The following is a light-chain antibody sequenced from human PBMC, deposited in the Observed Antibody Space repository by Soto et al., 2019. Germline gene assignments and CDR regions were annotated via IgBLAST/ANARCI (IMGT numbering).Light chain of an antibody. Sequence: DIQMTQSPSSLSASVGDRVTITCRASQSISSYLNWYQQKPGKAPKLLIYAASSLQSGVPSRFSGSGSGTDFTLTIXSLQXEDFATYYCQQSYSTPRAFGQGTKVEIK. CDR1: QSISSY. CDR2: AAS. V-gene: IGKV1-39*01. CDR3: QQSYSTPRA. J-gene: IGKJ1*01.